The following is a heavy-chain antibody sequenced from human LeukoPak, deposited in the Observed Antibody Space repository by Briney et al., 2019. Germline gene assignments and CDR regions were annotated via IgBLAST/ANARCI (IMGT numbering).Heavy chain of an antibody. CDR3: ARVHYSGTYFSQNYFDY. CDR2: MNPNSGNT. Sequence: QAPXQXVEGMGRMNPNSGNTDYAQKFQGRVTMTRNTSISTAYMELSSLRSDDTAVYYCARVHYSGTYFSQNYFDYWGQGTLATVSS. J-gene: IGHJ4*02. V-gene: IGHV1-8*01. D-gene: IGHD1-26*01.